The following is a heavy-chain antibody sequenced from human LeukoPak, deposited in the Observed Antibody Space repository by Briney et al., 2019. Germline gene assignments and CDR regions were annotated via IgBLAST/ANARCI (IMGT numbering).Heavy chain of an antibody. Sequence: QSGGSLRLSCAASGFTFDDYAMHWVRQAPGKGLEWVSGISWNSGSIGYADSVKGRFTISRDNAKNSLYLQMNSLRAEDTALYYCAKDYYYGSGSYSPFDYWGQGTLVTVSS. CDR1: GFTFDDYA. D-gene: IGHD3-10*01. CDR3: AKDYYYGSGSYSPFDY. CDR2: ISWNSGSI. V-gene: IGHV3-9*01. J-gene: IGHJ4*02.